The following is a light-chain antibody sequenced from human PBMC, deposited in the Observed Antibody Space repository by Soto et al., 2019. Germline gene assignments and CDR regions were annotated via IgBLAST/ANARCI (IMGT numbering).Light chain of an antibody. Sequence: QAVVTQPPSASGTPGQRVTISCSGSTSNIGSNSVNWYQQLPGTAPKLLLYSSDRRPSGVPDRFSGSKSGTSASLAISDLQAEDEADYYCQSYDSGLIGLIFGTGTKLTVL. CDR1: TSNIGSNS. V-gene: IGLV1-44*01. J-gene: IGLJ2*01. CDR2: SSD. CDR3: QSYDSGLIGLI.